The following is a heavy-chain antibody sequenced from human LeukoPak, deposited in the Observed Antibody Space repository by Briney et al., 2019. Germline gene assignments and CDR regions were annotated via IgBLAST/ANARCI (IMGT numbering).Heavy chain of an antibody. J-gene: IGHJ4*02. CDR2: IYYSGST. D-gene: IGHD5-18*01. V-gene: IGHV4-59*01. CDR1: GGSISSYY. CDR3: ARVTWIQLRSPEAFDY. Sequence: SETLSLTCTVSGGSISSYYWSWLRQPPGKGLEWIRYIYYSGSTNYNPSLKSRVTISVDTSKNQFSLKLSSVTAADTAVYYSARVTWIQLRSPEAFDYWGQGTLVTVSS.